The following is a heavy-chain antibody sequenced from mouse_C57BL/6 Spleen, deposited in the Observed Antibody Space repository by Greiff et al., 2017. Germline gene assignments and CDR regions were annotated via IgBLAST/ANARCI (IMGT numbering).Heavy chain of an antibody. Sequence: QVQLQQSGAELARPGASVKLSCKASGYTFTSYGISWVKQRTGQGLEWIGEIYPRSGNTYYNEKFKGKATLTADKSSSTAYMELRSLTSEDSAVYFCARPRVGYSNYGDYAMDYWGQGTSVTVSS. J-gene: IGHJ4*01. CDR3: ARPRVGYSNYGDYAMDY. D-gene: IGHD2-5*01. V-gene: IGHV1-81*01. CDR1: GYTFTSYG. CDR2: IYPRSGNT.